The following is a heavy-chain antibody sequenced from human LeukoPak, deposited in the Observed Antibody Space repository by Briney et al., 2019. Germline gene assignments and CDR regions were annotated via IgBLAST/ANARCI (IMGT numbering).Heavy chain of an antibody. CDR3: AHSGSSSWYDPDAFDI. Sequence: SGPTLVKPTQTLTLTCTFSGFSLSTSGVGVGWIRQPPGKALEWLALIYWDDDKRYSPSLKSRLTITKDTSKNQVVLTMTNMDPVDTATYYCAHSGSSSWYDPDAFDIWGQGTMVTVSS. D-gene: IGHD6-13*01. CDR2: IYWDDDK. J-gene: IGHJ3*02. V-gene: IGHV2-5*02. CDR1: GFSLSTSGVG.